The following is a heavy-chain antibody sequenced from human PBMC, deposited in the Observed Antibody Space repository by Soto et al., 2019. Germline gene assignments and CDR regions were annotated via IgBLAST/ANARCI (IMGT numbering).Heavy chain of an antibody. CDR2: VYTSGTT. J-gene: IGHJ3*02. D-gene: IGHD3-10*01. CDR1: GGCISSGYYY. V-gene: IGHV4-61*02. CDR3: ARDEPDTGEGFDI. Sequence: LSLTCSVSGGCISSGYYYWSWIRQPAGKGLEWIGRVYTSGTTNYNPSLKSRVTMSVDTSKKQVSLKLISLTAADTGLYYCARDEPDTGEGFDIWGQGTMVTVSS.